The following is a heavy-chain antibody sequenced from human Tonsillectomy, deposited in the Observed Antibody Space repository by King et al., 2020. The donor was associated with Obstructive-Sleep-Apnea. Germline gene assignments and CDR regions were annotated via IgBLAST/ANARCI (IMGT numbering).Heavy chain of an antibody. CDR2: IKQDGSEK. CDR3: AGTGSIGVAGCLDY. D-gene: IGHD6-13*01. CDR1: GFTFSNYW. J-gene: IGHJ4*02. V-gene: IGHV3-7*03. Sequence: VQLVESGGGLVQPGGSLRLSCAASGFTFSNYWMSWVRQAPGKGLEWVANIKQDGSEKYYVDSVKGRFTISRDNAKNSLYLQMNSLRAEDTAVFYCAGTGSIGVAGCLDYWGQGTLVTVSS.